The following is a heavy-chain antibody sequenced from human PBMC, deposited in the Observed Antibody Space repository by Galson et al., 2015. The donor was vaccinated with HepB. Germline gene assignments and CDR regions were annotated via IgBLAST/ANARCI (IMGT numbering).Heavy chain of an antibody. Sequence: SLRLSCAGSEFTFSSYWMNWVRQAPGKGLEWVANINPDGSEKSYVASLRGRFTVSRDNDKNALYLQMDSLRAEDTAVYYCARRISLVRGIITKPDYYYGMDVWGQGTTVT. J-gene: IGHJ6*02. CDR3: ARRISLVRGIITKPDYYYGMDV. D-gene: IGHD3-10*01. CDR1: EFTFSSYW. V-gene: IGHV3-7*03. CDR2: INPDGSEK.